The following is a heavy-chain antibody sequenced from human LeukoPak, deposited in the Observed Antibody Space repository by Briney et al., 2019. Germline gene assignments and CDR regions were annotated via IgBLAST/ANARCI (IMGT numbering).Heavy chain of an antibody. CDR1: GGSISSYY. J-gene: IGHJ3*02. D-gene: IGHD3-16*01. CDR3: ARMGPYPYAFDI. Sequence: SETLSLTCTVSGGSISSYYWSWIRQPPGKGLEWIGYIYYSGSTNYNPSLKSRVTISVDTSKNQFSLKLSSVTAADTAVYYCARMGPYPYAFDIWGQGTMVTVSS. CDR2: IYYSGST. V-gene: IGHV4-59*01.